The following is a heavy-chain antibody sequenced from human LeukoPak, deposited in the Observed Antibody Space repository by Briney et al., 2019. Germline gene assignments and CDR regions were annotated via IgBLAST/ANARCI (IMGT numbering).Heavy chain of an antibody. Sequence: GGSLRLSCAASGFTVSSNYMSWVRQAPGKGLEWVSVIYSGGSTYYADSVKGRFTISRDNAKNSLYLQMNSLRVEDTAVYYCARDWSYYFDYWGQGTLVTVSS. CDR3: ARDWSYYFDY. D-gene: IGHD1-26*01. V-gene: IGHV3-53*01. CDR1: GFTVSSNY. CDR2: IYSGGST. J-gene: IGHJ4*02.